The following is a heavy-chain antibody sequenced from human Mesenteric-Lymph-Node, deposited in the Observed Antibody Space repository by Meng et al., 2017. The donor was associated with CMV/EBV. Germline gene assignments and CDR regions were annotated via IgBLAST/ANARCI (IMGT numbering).Heavy chain of an antibody. Sequence: GESLKISCAASGFSFSDSYMSWMRQAPGKGLEWVSYISSSGYSIFYADSVRGRFTISRDNAKNPLYLQMSSLRAEDTAVYYCARDLRDYAFDIWGQGTMVTVSS. D-gene: IGHD3/OR15-3a*01. CDR1: GFSFSDSY. CDR2: ISSSGYSI. V-gene: IGHV3-11*01. J-gene: IGHJ3*02. CDR3: ARDLRDYAFDI.